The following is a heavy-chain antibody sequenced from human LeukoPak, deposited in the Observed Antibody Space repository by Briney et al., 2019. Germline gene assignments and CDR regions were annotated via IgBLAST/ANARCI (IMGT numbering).Heavy chain of an antibody. J-gene: IGHJ3*02. V-gene: IGHV3-30*03. D-gene: IGHD5-18*01. CDR2: ISYDGSNK. CDR1: GFTFSSYG. Sequence: PGGSLRLSCAASGFTFSSYGMHWVRQAPGKGLEWVAVISYDGSNKYYADSVKGRFTISRDNSKNTLYLQMNSLRAEDTAVYYCARLGTAMVRWAFDIWGQGTMVTVSS. CDR3: ARLGTAMVRWAFDI.